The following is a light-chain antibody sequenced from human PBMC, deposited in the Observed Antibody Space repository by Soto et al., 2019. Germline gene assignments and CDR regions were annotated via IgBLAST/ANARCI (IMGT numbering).Light chain of an antibody. V-gene: IGKV4-1*01. Sequence: DIVMTQSPDSLAVSLGERATINCKSSQSVLYSSNNKNYLTWYQQKPGQPPKLLIYWASTRESGVPDRFTGSGSGTDFTLSISSLQPEDFATYFCQQSYSWPPTFGQGTKVDIK. J-gene: IGKJ1*01. CDR1: QSVLYSSNNKNY. CDR2: WAS. CDR3: QQSYSWPPT.